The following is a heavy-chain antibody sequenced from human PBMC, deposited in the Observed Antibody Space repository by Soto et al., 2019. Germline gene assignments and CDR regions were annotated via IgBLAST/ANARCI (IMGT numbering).Heavy chain of an antibody. D-gene: IGHD2-15*01. Sequence: SETLSLTCAVYGGSFSGYYWSWIRQPPGKGLEWIGEINHSGSTNYNPSLKSRVTISVDTSKNQFSLKLSSVTAADTAVYYCARGYCSGGSCLGGTWFDPWGQGTLVTVSS. CDR3: ARGYCSGGSCLGGTWFDP. V-gene: IGHV4-34*01. J-gene: IGHJ5*02. CDR1: GGSFSGYY. CDR2: INHSGST.